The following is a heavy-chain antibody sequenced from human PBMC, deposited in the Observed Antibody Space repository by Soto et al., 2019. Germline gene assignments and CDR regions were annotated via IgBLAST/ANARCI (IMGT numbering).Heavy chain of an antibody. CDR3: ASLNYYDSSGYFDY. V-gene: IGHV1-69*06. D-gene: IGHD3-22*01. CDR2: IIPIFGTA. CDR1: GGTFSSYA. Sequence: GXSVKGSCKASGGTFSSYAISWVREAPGQGLEWMGGIIPIFGTANYAQKFQGRVTITADKSTSTAYMELSSLRSEDTAVYYCASLNYYDSSGYFDYWGQGTLVTVSS. J-gene: IGHJ4*02.